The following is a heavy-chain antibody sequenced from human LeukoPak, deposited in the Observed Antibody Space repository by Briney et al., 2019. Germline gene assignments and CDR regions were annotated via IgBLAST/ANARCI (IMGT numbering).Heavy chain of an antibody. CDR2: ISYDGSTK. V-gene: IGHV3-30*03. CDR1: GFIFENYG. J-gene: IGHJ1*01. Sequence: GRSLRLSCAASGFIFENYGMHWVRQAPGQGLQWMAVISYDGSTKYYGDSVKGRFTISRDNSKNTLFLELNSLRAEDTAVYYCATDAYFDMRGGPRRWGQGTLVSVSS. CDR3: ATDAYFDMRGGPRR. D-gene: IGHD3-9*01.